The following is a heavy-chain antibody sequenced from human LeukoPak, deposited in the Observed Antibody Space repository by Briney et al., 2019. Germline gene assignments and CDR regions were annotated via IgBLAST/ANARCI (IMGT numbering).Heavy chain of an antibody. CDR3: ARDKAGIGVVVTAIHYY. J-gene: IGHJ4*02. D-gene: IGHD2-21*02. V-gene: IGHV1-2*02. CDR2: INPNSGGT. Sequence: ASVKVSCKASGYTLTGYYMHWVRQAPGQGLEWMGWINPNSGGTNYAQKFQGRVTMTRDTSISTAYMEPSRLRSDDTAVYYCARDKAGIGVVVTAIHYYWGQGTLVTVSS. CDR1: GYTLTGYY.